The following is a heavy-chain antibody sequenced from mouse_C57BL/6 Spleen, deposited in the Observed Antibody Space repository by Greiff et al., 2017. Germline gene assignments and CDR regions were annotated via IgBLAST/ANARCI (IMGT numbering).Heavy chain of an antibody. D-gene: IGHD1-1*01. J-gene: IGHJ4*01. Sequence: VQLQQSGPGLVQPSQSLSITCTVSGFSLTSYGVHWVRQSPGKGLEWLGVIWSGGSTDYNAAFISRLSIRKDNSKSQVFLKMNSRQADDTAIYYGARNPEPVGATVDYAMDYWGQGTSVTVSS. CDR3: ARNPEPVGATVDYAMDY. CDR2: IWSGGST. CDR1: GFSLTSYG. V-gene: IGHV2-2*01.